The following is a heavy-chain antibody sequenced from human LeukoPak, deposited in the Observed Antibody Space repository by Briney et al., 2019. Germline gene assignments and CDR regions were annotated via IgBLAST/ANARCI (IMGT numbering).Heavy chain of an antibody. CDR2: ISAYNGNT. J-gene: IGHJ4*02. Sequence: ASVKVSCKASGYTFTSYGISWVRQAPGQGLEWMGWISAYNGNTNYAQKLQGRVTMTTDTSTSTAYMELRSLRSDDTAVYYCARIYCSSTSCYASDYWGQGTLVTVSS. V-gene: IGHV1-18*01. CDR1: GYTFTSYG. D-gene: IGHD2-2*01. CDR3: ARIYCSSTSCYASDY.